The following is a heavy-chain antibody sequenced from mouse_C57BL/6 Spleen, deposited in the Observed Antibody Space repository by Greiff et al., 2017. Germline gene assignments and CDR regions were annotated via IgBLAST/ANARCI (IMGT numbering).Heavy chain of an antibody. V-gene: IGHV1-82*01. Sequence: VQLQQSGPELVKPGASVKISCKASGYAFSSSWMNWVKQRPGKGLEWIGRIYPGDGDTNYNGKFKGKATLTADKSSSTAYMQLSSLTSEDSAVYFCARYLLRNYYAMDYWGQGTSVTVSS. D-gene: IGHD1-1*01. CDR1: GYAFSSSW. CDR3: ARYLLRNYYAMDY. J-gene: IGHJ4*01. CDR2: IYPGDGDT.